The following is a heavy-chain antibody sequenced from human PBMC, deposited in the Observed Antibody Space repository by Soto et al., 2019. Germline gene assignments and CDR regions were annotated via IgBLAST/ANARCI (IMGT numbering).Heavy chain of an antibody. CDR1: GGTFSSYA. CDR2: IIPIFGTA. J-gene: IGHJ6*02. V-gene: IGHV1-69*06. D-gene: IGHD5-12*01. Sequence: QVQLVQSGAEVKKPGSSVKVSCKASGGTFSSYAISWVRQAPGQGLEWMGGIIPIFGTANYAQKFQGRVTITADKSTSTAYMELSSLRSEDTDVYYCARRGYSGYLPPYYYGMDVLGQGTTVTVSS. CDR3: ARRGYSGYLPPYYYGMDV.